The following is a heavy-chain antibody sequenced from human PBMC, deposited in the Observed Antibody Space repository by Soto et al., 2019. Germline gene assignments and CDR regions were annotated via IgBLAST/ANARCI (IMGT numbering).Heavy chain of an antibody. D-gene: IGHD3-10*01. Sequence: ASVKVSCKASGYTFTSYGISWVRQAPGQGLEWMGWISAYNGNANYAQKLQGRVTMTTDTSTSTAYMELRSLRSDDTAVYYCAVYGSGILILYNWFDLWGQGTLVSVAS. CDR3: AVYGSGILILYNWFDL. V-gene: IGHV1-18*01. CDR2: ISAYNGNA. J-gene: IGHJ5*02. CDR1: GYTFTSYG.